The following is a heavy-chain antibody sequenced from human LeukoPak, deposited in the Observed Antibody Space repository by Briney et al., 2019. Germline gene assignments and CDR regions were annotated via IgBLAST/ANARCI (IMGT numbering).Heavy chain of an antibody. CDR1: GFTFSNYG. CDR3: AKDSYYDYVWGSYRYTNQLDY. V-gene: IGHV3-23*01. Sequence: GGSLRLSCAASGFTFSNYGMSWVRQAPGKGLEWVSGMSGRGGSTYYVDSVKGRFTISRDNSKNTLYLQMNSLRAEDTAVYYCAKDSYYDYVWGSYRYTNQLDYWGQGTLVTVSS. D-gene: IGHD3-16*02. CDR2: MSGRGGST. J-gene: IGHJ4*02.